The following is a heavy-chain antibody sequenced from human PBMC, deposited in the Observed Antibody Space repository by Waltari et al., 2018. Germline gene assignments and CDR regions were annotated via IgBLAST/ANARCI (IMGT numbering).Heavy chain of an antibody. J-gene: IGHJ6*02. Sequence: EEQLVESGVGLVEPGGSLRLSCEPSGFTFRRCWMNWVRQAPGKGLEWVAKIKTDGSEKYYMDSVKGRFTISRDNAKNSLYLQMNSLRGDDTAVYYCARKARWFYYAMDLWGQGTTVTVSS. CDR3: ARKARWFYYAMDL. V-gene: IGHV3-7*01. CDR2: IKTDGSEK. CDR1: GFTFRRCW. D-gene: IGHD3-9*01.